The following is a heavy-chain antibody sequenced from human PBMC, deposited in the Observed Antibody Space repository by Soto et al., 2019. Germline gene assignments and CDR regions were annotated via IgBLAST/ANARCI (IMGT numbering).Heavy chain of an antibody. D-gene: IGHD2-15*01. V-gene: IGHV1-2*02. CDR3: ARDGYCSGGSCYSDAFDI. CDR2: INPNSGGT. CDR1: GYTFTGYY. J-gene: IGHJ3*02. Sequence: ASVKVSCKASGYTFTGYYMHWVRQAPGQGLEWMGWINPNSGGTNYAQKFQGRVTMTRDTSISTAYMELSRLRSDDTAVYYCARDGYCSGGSCYSDAFDIWGQGXMVTV.